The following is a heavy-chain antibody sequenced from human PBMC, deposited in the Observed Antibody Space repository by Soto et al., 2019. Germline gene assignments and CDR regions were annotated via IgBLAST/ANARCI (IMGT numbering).Heavy chain of an antibody. Sequence: SGTVSLTCAVSGGPCPNGGYYWGWIRQEPGKGLEWIGYTHYSGDTSYNPSLRSRVTISTDKSKTQFSLRLRSVTSEDTAVYYCARADSHVSPVLHYWGQGMLVT. CDR2: THYSGDT. D-gene: IGHD3-16*01. CDR1: GGPCPNGGYY. V-gene: IGHV4-31*11. J-gene: IGHJ4*02. CDR3: ARADSHVSPVLHY.